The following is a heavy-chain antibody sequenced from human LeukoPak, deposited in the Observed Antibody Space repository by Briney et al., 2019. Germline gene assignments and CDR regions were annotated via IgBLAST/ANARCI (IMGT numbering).Heavy chain of an antibody. V-gene: IGHV4-30-2*01. J-gene: IGHJ2*01. Sequence: PSETLSLACAVSGGSISSGGYSWSWIRQPPGKGLEWIGYIYHSGSTYYNPSLKSRVTVSVDSSKNQFSLKLSSVTAADSAAYYCARLTSPQYYGSGGIIWYFDLWGRGTLVTVSS. CDR2: IYHSGST. CDR1: GGSISSGGYS. D-gene: IGHD3-10*01. CDR3: ARLTSPQYYGSGGIIWYFDL.